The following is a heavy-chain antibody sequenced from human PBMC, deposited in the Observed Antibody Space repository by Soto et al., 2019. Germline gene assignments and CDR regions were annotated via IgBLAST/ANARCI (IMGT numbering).Heavy chain of an antibody. V-gene: IGHV3-9*01. CDR2: ISWNSGSI. J-gene: IGHJ3*02. CDR3: AKDAKREDSSSTGAFDI. CDR1: GFTFDDYA. Sequence: GGSLRLSCAASGFTFDDYAMHWVRQAPGKGLEWVAGISWNSGSIGYADSVKGRFTISRDNAKNSLYLQMNSLRAEDTALYYCAKDAKREDSSSTGAFDIWGQGTMVTVSS. D-gene: IGHD6-6*01.